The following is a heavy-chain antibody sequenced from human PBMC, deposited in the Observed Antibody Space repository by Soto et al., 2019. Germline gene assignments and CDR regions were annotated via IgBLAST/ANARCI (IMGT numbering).Heavy chain of an antibody. CDR2: INHSGST. CDR3: AGGSGSYYNFNWFDP. D-gene: IGHD3-10*01. J-gene: IGHJ5*02. Sequence: SETLSLTCAVYGGSFSGYYWSWIRQPPGKGLEWIGEINHSGSTNYNPSLKSRVTISVDTSKNQFSLKLSSVTAADTAVYYCAGGSGSYYNFNWFDPWGQGTLVTVSS. CDR1: GGSFSGYY. V-gene: IGHV4-34*01.